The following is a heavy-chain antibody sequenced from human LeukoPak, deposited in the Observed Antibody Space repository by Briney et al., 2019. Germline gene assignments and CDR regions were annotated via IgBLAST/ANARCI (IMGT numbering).Heavy chain of an antibody. Sequence: PSETLSLTCAVYGGSFSGYYWSWIRQPPGKGLEWIGEINHSGSTNYNPSLKSRVTISVDTSKNQFSLKLSSVTAADTAVYYCARGRMSSSTWHSTYYYYFYMDVWGKGTTVTVSS. CDR1: GGSFSGYY. CDR2: INHSGST. J-gene: IGHJ6*03. D-gene: IGHD4-11*01. CDR3: ARGRMSSSTWHSTYYYYFYMDV. V-gene: IGHV4-34*01.